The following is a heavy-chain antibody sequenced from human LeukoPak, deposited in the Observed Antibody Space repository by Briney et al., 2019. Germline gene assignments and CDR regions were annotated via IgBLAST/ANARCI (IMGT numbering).Heavy chain of an antibody. D-gene: IGHD6-13*01. J-gene: IGHJ4*02. V-gene: IGHV4-4*07. CDR2: IYSSGST. Sequence: SETLSLTCTVSGASISTYFWSWIRQPAGKGLEWIGRIYSSGSTTYNPSLKSRVSMSIDTSKNQFSLKLSSVTAADTAVYYCARAPTRLSRVYYFDYWGQGTLVTVSS. CDR1: GASISTYF. CDR3: ARAPTRLSRVYYFDY.